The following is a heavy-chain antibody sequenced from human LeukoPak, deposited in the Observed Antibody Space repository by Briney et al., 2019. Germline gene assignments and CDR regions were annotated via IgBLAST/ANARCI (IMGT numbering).Heavy chain of an antibody. CDR1: GFTFSNAW. V-gene: IGHV3-15*01. J-gene: IGHJ4*02. Sequence: GSLRLSCAASGFTFSNAWMSWVRQAPGKGLEWVGRIKSKTDGGTTDYAAPVKGRFTISRDDSKNTLYLQMNSLKTEDTAVYYCTTELYDILTGYYGNFDYWGQGTLVTVSS. CDR3: TTELYDILTGYYGNFDY. D-gene: IGHD3-9*01. CDR2: IKSKTDGGTT.